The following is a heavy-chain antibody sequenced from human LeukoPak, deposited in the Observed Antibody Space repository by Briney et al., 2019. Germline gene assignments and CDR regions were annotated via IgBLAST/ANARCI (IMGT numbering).Heavy chain of an antibody. CDR3: ARGYAGYYYGPSYFDY. D-gene: IGHD3-22*01. Sequence: SETLSLTCTVSGGSISSGDYYWSWIRQPPGKGLEWIGYIYYSGSTYYNPSLKSRVTISVDTSKNQFSLKLSSVTAADTAVYYCARGYAGYYYGPSYFDYWGQGTLVTVSS. J-gene: IGHJ4*02. V-gene: IGHV4-30-4*01. CDR2: IYYSGST. CDR1: GGSISSGDYY.